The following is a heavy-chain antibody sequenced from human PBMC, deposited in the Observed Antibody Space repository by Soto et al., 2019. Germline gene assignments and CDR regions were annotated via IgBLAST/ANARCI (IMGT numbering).Heavy chain of an antibody. Sequence: GGSLRLSCAASGFSFSNSAMSWVRRAPGKGLEWVSTISPSGGDTYYADSVKGRFTISKDNSKNALWLQMNSLRVEDSGVYYCANRWAYYFDSWGQGTLVTVSS. CDR2: ISPSGGDT. CDR3: ANRWAYYFDS. J-gene: IGHJ4*02. V-gene: IGHV3-23*01. CDR1: GFSFSNSA.